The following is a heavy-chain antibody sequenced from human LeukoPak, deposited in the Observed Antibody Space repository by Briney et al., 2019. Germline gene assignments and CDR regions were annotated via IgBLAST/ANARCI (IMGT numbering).Heavy chain of an antibody. V-gene: IGHV3-74*01. D-gene: IGHD6-6*01. CDR1: GFTFRDFW. CDR3: ARSRYSTSSGGFDY. Sequence: GGSLRLPCAASGFTFRDFWVHWVRQAPGKGLVWVSRINSDGSNITYADSVKGRFTISRDNAKNTLYLQMNSLRGEDTAVYYCARSRYSTSSGGFDYWGQGILVTVSS. CDR2: INSDGSNI. J-gene: IGHJ4*02.